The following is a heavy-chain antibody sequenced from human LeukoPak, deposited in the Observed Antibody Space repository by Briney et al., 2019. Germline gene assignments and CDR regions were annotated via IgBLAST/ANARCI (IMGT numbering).Heavy chain of an antibody. CDR2: TYLCDSDT. D-gene: IGHD3-3*01. CDR3: ARHSRYYDFWSGYYPDY. J-gene: IGHJ4*02. V-gene: IGHV5-51*01. CDR1: GYSFPSYW. Sequence: GESLKISCKCSGYSFPSYWIGWVRHMPGKGLEWMGITYLCDSDTRYSPSFHGQVTISADKTISTAYLQWSSLKASDTAMYYCARHSRYYDFWSGYYPDYWGQGTLVTVSS.